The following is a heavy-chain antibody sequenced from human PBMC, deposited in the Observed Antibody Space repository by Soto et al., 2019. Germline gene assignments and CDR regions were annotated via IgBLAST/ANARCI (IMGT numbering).Heavy chain of an antibody. CDR2: ISTYNGNT. J-gene: IGHJ4*02. V-gene: IGHV1-18*04. CDR3: ATHMVAGSEFDS. CDR1: GYTFTSYS. Sequence: ASVKVSCKASGYTFTSYSITWVRQAPGQGLEWMGWISTYNGNTNYAQKLQGRVTMTTDTSTTTAYMELRSLRSDDTAVYYCATHMVAGSEFDSWGQGTLVTVSA. D-gene: IGHD6-19*01.